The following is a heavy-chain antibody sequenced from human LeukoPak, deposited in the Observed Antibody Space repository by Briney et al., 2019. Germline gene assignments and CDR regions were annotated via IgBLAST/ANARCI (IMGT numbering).Heavy chain of an antibody. CDR3: AKGSTSSRPYYFDY. J-gene: IGHJ4*02. V-gene: IGHV3-23*01. CDR2: ITDSGGDT. CDR1: GFTVSSNY. Sequence: PGGSLRLSCAASGFTVSSNYMSWVRQAPGKGLEWFSAITDSGGDTYYADSVKGRFTISRDNSKNTLDLQMNSLGAEDTAVYYCAKGSTSSRPYYFDYWGQGALITVSS. D-gene: IGHD2-2*01.